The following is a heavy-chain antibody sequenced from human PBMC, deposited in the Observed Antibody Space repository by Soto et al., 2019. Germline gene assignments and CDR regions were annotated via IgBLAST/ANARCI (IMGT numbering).Heavy chain of an antibody. CDR3: VRTARQGAVAPHWFDR. CDR1: GASIRGTDYY. V-gene: IGHV4-30-4*01. D-gene: IGHD2-21*02. CDR2: VYYTGST. Sequence: SETLSLTCTVSGASIRGTDYYWSWIRQAPGKGLEWIGYVYYTGSTYYNPSLMSRLTISVDTSKNQFSLKLTSVTAAETAVYYCVRTARQGAVAPHWFDRWGQGTQVTVSS. J-gene: IGHJ5*02.